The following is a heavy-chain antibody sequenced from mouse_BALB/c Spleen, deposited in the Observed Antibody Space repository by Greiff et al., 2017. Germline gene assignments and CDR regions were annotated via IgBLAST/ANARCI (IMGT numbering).Heavy chain of an antibody. V-gene: IGHV1-66*01. CDR1: GYSFTSYY. CDR3: ARFYDYDDSYYAMDY. CDR2: IFPGSGNT. D-gene: IGHD2-4*01. Sequence: QVQLKESGPELVKPGASVKISCKASGYSFTSYYIHWVKQRPGQGLEWIGWIFPGSGNTKYNEKFKGKATLTADTSSSTAYMQLSSLTSEDSAVYFCARFYDYDDSYYAMDYWGQGTSVTVSS. J-gene: IGHJ4*01.